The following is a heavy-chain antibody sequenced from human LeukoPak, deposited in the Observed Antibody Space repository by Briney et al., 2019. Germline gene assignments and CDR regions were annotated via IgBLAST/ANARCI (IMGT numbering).Heavy chain of an antibody. CDR1: GFTFSDYA. CDR2: ISYDESNK. V-gene: IGHV3-30*04. CDR3: ARVQREYYYDSSGIMGN. D-gene: IGHD3-22*01. J-gene: IGHJ4*02. Sequence: GGSLRLSCAASGFTFSDYAMHWLRQAPGKGLEWVAVISYDESNKYYADSVKGRFTISRDNSRNTLYLQMNSLRAEDTAVYYCARVQREYYYDSSGIMGNWGQGTLVTVSS.